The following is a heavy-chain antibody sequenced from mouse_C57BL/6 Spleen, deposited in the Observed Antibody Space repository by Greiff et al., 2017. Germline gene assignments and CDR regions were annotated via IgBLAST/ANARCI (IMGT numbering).Heavy chain of an antibody. CDR2: IYPRSGNT. D-gene: IGHD4-1*01. CDR3: ARGGENWDGYFDV. CDR1: GYTFTSYG. V-gene: IGHV1-81*01. Sequence: QVQLQQSGAELARPGASVKLSCKASGYTFTSYGISWVKQRTGQGLEWIGEIYPRSGNTYYNEKFKGKATLTADKSSSTAYMELRSLTSEDSAVYFCARGGENWDGYFDVWGTGTTVTVSS. J-gene: IGHJ1*03.